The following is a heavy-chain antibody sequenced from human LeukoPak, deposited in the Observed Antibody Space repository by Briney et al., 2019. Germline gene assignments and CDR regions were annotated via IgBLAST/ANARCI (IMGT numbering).Heavy chain of an antibody. D-gene: IGHD3-3*01. CDR1: GYTFTTYD. V-gene: IGHV1-8*01. Sequence: ASVKVSCKASGYTFTTYDFNWVRQATGQGLEWMGWMNPKSGNTGYAQKFQGRVTMTRNTSISTAYMELSSLRSEDTAVYYCAKDRSRGLEWLLIHYYYYMDVWGKGTTVTVSS. J-gene: IGHJ6*03. CDR2: MNPKSGNT. CDR3: AKDRSRGLEWLLIHYYYYMDV.